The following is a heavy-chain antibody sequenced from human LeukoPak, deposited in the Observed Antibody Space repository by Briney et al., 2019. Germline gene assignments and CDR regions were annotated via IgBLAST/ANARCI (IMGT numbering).Heavy chain of an antibody. Sequence: ASVKVSCKASGYTFTGYYMHWVRQAPGQGLEWMGWINPNSGGTNYAQKFQGRVTMTRDTSISTAYMELSRLRSDDTAVYYCARERRYCSSTSCYSIGEFDYWGQGTLVTASS. CDR3: ARERRYCSSTSCYSIGEFDY. CDR1: GYTFTGYY. CDR2: INPNSGGT. J-gene: IGHJ4*02. V-gene: IGHV1-2*02. D-gene: IGHD2-2*01.